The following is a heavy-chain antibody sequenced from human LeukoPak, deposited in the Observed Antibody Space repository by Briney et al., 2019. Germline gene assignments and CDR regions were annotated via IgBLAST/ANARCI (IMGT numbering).Heavy chain of an antibody. Sequence: PSETLSRTCTVSGGSIRSSGHNWDWIRQPPGKGLEYIGSIFYSGNTYYTPSLKHRVTISVHTPEHQFSLKLSSVTAADTAVYYCARRPKQPGFWSGYVDYWGQGTLVTVSS. J-gene: IGHJ4*02. V-gene: IGHV4-39*01. CDR1: GGSIRSSGHN. CDR2: IFYSGNT. CDR3: ARRPKQPGFWSGYVDY. D-gene: IGHD3-3*01.